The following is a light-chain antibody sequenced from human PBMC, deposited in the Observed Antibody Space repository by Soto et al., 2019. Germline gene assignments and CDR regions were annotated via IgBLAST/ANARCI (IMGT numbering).Light chain of an antibody. J-gene: IGKJ2*02. CDR1: QSVSSSF. Sequence: EIVLTQSPGTLSLSPGERATLSCRASQSVSSSFLAWYQQKAGQAPRLLIYGASSRATGIPDRFSGSGSVTDFTLTISRLEPEDFAVYYCQQYGSSPPGTFGQGTKLEIK. V-gene: IGKV3-20*01. CDR2: GAS. CDR3: QQYGSSPPGT.